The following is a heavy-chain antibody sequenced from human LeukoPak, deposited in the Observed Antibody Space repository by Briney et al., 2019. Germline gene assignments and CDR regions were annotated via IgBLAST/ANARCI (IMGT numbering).Heavy chain of an antibody. CDR3: AREGSRSWYYFDY. Sequence: GGSLRLSCAVSGFTFNTYSVNWVRQAPGKGLECVSCISSSSSYIYYADSVKGRFTISRDNAKNSLYLQMNSLRAEDTAVYYCAREGSRSWYYFDYWGQGTLVTVSS. V-gene: IGHV3-21*01. D-gene: IGHD6-13*01. J-gene: IGHJ4*02. CDR2: ISSSSSYI. CDR1: GFTFNTYS.